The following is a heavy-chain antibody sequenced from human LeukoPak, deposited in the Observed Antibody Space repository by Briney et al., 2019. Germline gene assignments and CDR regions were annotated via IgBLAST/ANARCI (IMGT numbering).Heavy chain of an antibody. CDR1: GFTFRSYA. Sequence: GGSLRLSCAASGFTFRSYAMSWVRQAPEKGLEWVSAISGSGGSTYYADSVKGRFTISRDNSKNTLYLQMNSLGAEDTAVYYCATRDYSTSPGYWGQGALVTVSS. D-gene: IGHD6-6*01. CDR2: ISGSGGST. J-gene: IGHJ4*02. V-gene: IGHV3-23*01. CDR3: ATRDYSTSPGY.